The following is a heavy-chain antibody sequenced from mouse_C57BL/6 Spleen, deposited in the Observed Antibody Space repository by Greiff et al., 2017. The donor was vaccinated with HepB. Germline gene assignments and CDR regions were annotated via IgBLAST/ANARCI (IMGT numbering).Heavy chain of an antibody. CDR3: ARSCYSYYYAMDY. CDR1: GYAFSSSW. Sequence: QVQLQQSGPELVKPGASVKISCKASGYAFSSSWMNWVKQRPGKGLEWIGRIYPGDGDTNYNGKFKGKATLTADKSSSTAYMQLSSLTSEDSAVYFCARSCYSYYYAMDYWGQGTSVTVSS. CDR2: IYPGDGDT. D-gene: IGHD2-12*01. V-gene: IGHV1-82*01. J-gene: IGHJ4*01.